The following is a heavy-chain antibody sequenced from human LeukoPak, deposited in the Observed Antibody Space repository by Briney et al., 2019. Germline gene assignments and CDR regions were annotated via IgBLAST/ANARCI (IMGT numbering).Heavy chain of an antibody. CDR2: ISGSGGST. CDR1: GFTFSSYS. D-gene: IGHD1-26*01. Sequence: PGGSLRHSCAASGFTFSSYSMNWVRQAPGKGLEWVSGISGSGGSTYYADSVKGRFTISRDNSKNTLYLQMSSLRAEDTAVYYCAKDRSWAATTTRLYSFDCWGQGTLVTVSS. CDR3: AKDRSWAATTTRLYSFDC. V-gene: IGHV3-23*01. J-gene: IGHJ4*02.